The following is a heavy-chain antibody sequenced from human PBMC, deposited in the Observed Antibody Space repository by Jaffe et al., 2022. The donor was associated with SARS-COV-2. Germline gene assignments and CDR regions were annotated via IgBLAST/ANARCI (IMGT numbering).Heavy chain of an antibody. CDR1: GLTFISTW. CDR2: IKSKTDGGAT. CDR3: IVGYLGY. Sequence: EVQLVESGGGLVEPGGSLRLSCAASGLTFISTWMSWVRQAPGKGLEWVGHIKSKTDGGATHFAAPVKDRFTVSRDDSKNTLYLQMNSLRTEDTAVYYCIVGYLGYWGQGTLVTVSS. V-gene: IGHV3-15*01. D-gene: IGHD1-1*01. J-gene: IGHJ4*02.